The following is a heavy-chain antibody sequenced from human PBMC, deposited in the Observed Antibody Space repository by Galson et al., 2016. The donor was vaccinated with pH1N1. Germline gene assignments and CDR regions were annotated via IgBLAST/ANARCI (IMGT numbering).Heavy chain of an antibody. CDR1: GFSLSTGGVG. V-gene: IGHV2-5*01. D-gene: IGHD5-12*01. CDR3: AHTPALFNSGLFREAYYFDY. CDR2: IYWNYDE. Sequence: PALVKPTQTLTLTCTFSGFSLSTGGVGVGWIRQPPGKAPEWLALIYWNYDERYRPSLKSRLTLTKDTSKNQVALTLTNMDPVDTATYYCAHTPALFNSGLFREAYYFDYWGQGTLVTVSS. J-gene: IGHJ4*02.